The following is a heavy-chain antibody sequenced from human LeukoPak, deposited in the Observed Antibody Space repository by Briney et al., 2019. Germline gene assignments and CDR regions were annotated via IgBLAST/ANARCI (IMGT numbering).Heavy chain of an antibody. CDR2: INHSGST. V-gene: IGHV4-34*01. D-gene: IGHD4-11*01. J-gene: IGHJ6*03. CDR3: ARRTTGHYYYYYMDV. CDR1: GGSFSGYY. Sequence: PSETLSLTCAVYGGSFSGYYWSWIRQPPGKGLEWIGEINHSGSTNYNPSLKSRVTISVDTSKNQFSLKLSSVTAADTAVYYCARRTTGHYYYYYMDVWGKGTTVTVSS.